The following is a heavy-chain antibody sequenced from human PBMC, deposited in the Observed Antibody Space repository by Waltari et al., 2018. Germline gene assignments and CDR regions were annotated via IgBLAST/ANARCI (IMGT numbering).Heavy chain of an antibody. CDR2: ISWNSGSI. CDR3: AKGSDIVVVVASIDY. Sequence: EVQLVESGGGLVQPGRSLRLSCAASGFTFDDYAMHWVRQAPGKGLEWVSGISWNSGSIGYADSVKGRFTISRDNAKNSLYLQMNSLRAEDTALYYCAKGSDIVVVVASIDYWGQGTLVTVSS. D-gene: IGHD2-15*01. V-gene: IGHV3-9*01. CDR1: GFTFDDYA. J-gene: IGHJ4*02.